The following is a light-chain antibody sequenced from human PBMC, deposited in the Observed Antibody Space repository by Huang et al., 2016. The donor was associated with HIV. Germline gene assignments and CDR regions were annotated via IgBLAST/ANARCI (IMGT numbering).Light chain of an antibody. CDR3: QQSYSTPYT. Sequence: DIQMTQSPSSLSASVGDRVTITCRASPSISSYLTWDQQKPGKAPKLLIDAASSLQSGVPSRFSGSGSGTEFTLTISSLQPEDFATYYCQQSYSTPYTCGQGTKLEIK. CDR2: AAS. CDR1: PSISSY. J-gene: IGKJ2*01. V-gene: IGKV1-39*01.